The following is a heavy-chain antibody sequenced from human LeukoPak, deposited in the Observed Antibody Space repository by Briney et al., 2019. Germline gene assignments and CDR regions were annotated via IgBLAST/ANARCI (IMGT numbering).Heavy chain of an antibody. CDR2: IYHSGST. J-gene: IGHJ4*02. D-gene: IGHD2-2*01. V-gene: IGHV4-38-2*02. CDR3: ARHQAFIVVVPAAPFDY. Sequence: SQTLPLTCTASGYSISSGYYWGWIRQPPGKGLEWIGSIYHSGSTYYNPSLKSRVTISVDTSKNQFSLKLSSVTAADTAAYYCARHQAFIVVVPAAPFDYWGQGTLVTVSS. CDR1: GYSISSGYY.